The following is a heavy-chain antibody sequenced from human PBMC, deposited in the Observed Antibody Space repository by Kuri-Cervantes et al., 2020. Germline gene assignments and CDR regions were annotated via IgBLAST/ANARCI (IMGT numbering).Heavy chain of an antibody. V-gene: IGHV4-30-2*01. CDR3: ARGYNWNDRGYYFDY. Sequence: LRLSCAVSGCSISSGGYSWSWIRQPPGKGLVWIGYSYHSGSTYYNPSLKSRVTISVDTSKNQFSLKLSSVTAADTAVYYCARGYNWNDRGYYFDYWGQGTPVTVSS. CDR2: SYHSGST. CDR1: GCSISSGGYS. D-gene: IGHD1-20*01. J-gene: IGHJ4*02.